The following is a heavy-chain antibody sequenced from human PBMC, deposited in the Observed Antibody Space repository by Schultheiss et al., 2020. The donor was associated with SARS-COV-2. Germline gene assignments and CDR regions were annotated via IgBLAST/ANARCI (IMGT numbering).Heavy chain of an antibody. CDR3: ARGLLGRDDY. CDR2: ISGSGGAT. V-gene: IGHV3-23*01. Sequence: GGSLRLSCAASGFTFNNYAMTWVRQAPGKGLEWVSAISGSGGATSYADSVKGRFTISRDNAKKTLYLQMNSLTPEDTAVYYCARGLLGRDDYWGQGTLVTVSS. CDR1: GFTFNNYA. D-gene: IGHD7-27*01. J-gene: IGHJ4*02.